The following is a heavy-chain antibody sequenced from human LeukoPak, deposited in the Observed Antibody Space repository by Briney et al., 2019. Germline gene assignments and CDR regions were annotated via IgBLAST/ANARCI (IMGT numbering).Heavy chain of an antibody. J-gene: IGHJ1*01. D-gene: IGHD5-12*01. CDR2: LFYGGNT. V-gene: IGHV4-59*01. CDR1: GGSISSYY. CDR3: GRVRTGNTGSPEYFED. Sequence: SETLSLTCSVSGGSISSYYWSWIRQPPGKGLEWIGYLFYGGNTNSNPSLKSRVTILADTSENQFSLRLNSVTAADTAVYFCGRVRTGNTGSPEYFEDWGQGTLVTVSS.